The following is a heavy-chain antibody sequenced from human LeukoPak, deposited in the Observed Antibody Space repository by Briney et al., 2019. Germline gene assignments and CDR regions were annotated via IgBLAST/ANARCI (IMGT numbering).Heavy chain of an antibody. CDR1: GFTFSSYG. V-gene: IGHV3-23*01. D-gene: IGHD3-22*01. J-gene: IGHJ3*02. CDR3: AKDYYSSGRPDDAFDI. CDR2: ISGSGGST. Sequence: PGGSLRLSCVASGFTFSSYGMSWVRQAPGKGLEWVSGISGSGGSTFYADSVKGRFTTSRDNSKNTLYPQMNSLRAEDTAVYYCAKDYYSSGRPDDAFDIWGQGTMVTVSS.